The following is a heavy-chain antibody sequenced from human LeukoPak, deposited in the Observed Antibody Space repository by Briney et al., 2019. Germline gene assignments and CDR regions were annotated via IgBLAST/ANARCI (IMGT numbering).Heavy chain of an antibody. CDR2: ISWNSGSI. Sequence: GRSLRLSCAASGFTFDDYAMHWVWQAPGKGLEWVSGISWNSGSIGYADSVKGRFTISRDNAKNSLYLQMNSLRAEDTALYYCAKGGFSRDSSGYYSPADYWGQGTLVTVSS. CDR3: AKGGFSRDSSGYYSPADY. J-gene: IGHJ4*02. V-gene: IGHV3-9*01. CDR1: GFTFDDYA. D-gene: IGHD3-22*01.